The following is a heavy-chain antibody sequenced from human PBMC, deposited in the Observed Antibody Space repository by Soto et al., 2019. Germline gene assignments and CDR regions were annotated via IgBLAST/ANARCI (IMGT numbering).Heavy chain of an antibody. CDR1: GFTFSSYA. D-gene: IGHD1-26*01. V-gene: IGHV3-23*01. J-gene: IGHJ4*02. Sequence: EVQLLESGGGLVQPGGSLRLSCAASGFTFSSYAMRWVRQAPGKGLEWVSAISGSGGSTYYADSVKGRFTISRDNSKNTLYLQMNSLRAEATAVYYCARRGSGSYYDYWGQGTLVTVSS. CDR2: ISGSGGST. CDR3: ARRGSGSYYDY.